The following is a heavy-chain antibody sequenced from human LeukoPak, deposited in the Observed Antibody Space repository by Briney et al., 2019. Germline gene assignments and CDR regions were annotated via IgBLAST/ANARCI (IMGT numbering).Heavy chain of an antibody. V-gene: IGHV5-51*01. CDR2: IYPGDSDT. CDR3: ARLEGPLVRYYGSGVKFDY. D-gene: IGHD3-10*01. CDR1: GYSFTDYW. Sequence: EESLKISCKGSGYSFTDYWIGWVRQMPGKGLEWMGIIYPGDSDTRYSPSFQGQVTISADKSISTAYLQWSSLKASDTAMYYCARLEGPLVRYYGSGVKFDYWGQGTLVTVSS. J-gene: IGHJ4*02.